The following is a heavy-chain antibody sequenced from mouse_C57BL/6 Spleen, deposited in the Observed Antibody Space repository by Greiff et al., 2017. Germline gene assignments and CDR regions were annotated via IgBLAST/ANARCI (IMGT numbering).Heavy chain of an antibody. CDR3: ARGIGYGSSYVDY. CDR1: GFTFSDYG. Sequence: EVKLVESGGGLVKPGGSLKLSCAASGFTFSDYGMHWVRQAPEKGLEWVAYISSGSSTIYYADTVKGRFTISRDNAKNTLFLQMTSLRSEDTAMYYCARGIGYGSSYVDYWGQGTTLTVSS. V-gene: IGHV5-17*01. D-gene: IGHD1-1*01. CDR2: ISSGSSTI. J-gene: IGHJ2*01.